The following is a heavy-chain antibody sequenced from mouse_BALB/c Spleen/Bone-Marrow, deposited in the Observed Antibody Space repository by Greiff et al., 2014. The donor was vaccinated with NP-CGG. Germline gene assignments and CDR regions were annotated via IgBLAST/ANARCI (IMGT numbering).Heavy chain of an antibody. Sequence: VKLVESGAELARPGASVKMSCRASGYTFTTYTMHWVKQRPGQGLEWIGYINPSSGYTYYNQKFKDKATLTADKSSSAAYLQLNTLTSEDSAVYYCARVYGDYDAMDYWGQGTSVTVSS. CDR2: INPSSGYT. V-gene: IGHV1-4*01. J-gene: IGHJ4*01. CDR3: ARVYGDYDAMDY. D-gene: IGHD2-13*01. CDR1: GYTFTTYT.